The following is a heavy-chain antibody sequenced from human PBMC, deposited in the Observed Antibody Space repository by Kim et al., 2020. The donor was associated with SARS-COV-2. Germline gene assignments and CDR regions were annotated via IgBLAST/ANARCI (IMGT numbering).Heavy chain of an antibody. J-gene: IGHJ4*02. CDR2: INPSGDST. D-gene: IGHD6-13*01. V-gene: IGHV1-46*01. CDR3: ARAAAAAAVGTLDY. Sequence: GKGCEWMGIINPSGDSTSYAQKFQGRVTMTSDTSTSTVYMDVSSLRSEDTAVYYCARAAAAAAVGTLDYWGQGTLVTVSS.